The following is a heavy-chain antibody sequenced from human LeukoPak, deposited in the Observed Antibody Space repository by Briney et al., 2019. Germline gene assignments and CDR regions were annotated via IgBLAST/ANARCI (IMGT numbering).Heavy chain of an antibody. D-gene: IGHD6-13*01. CDR1: GLPVSINY. V-gene: IGHV3-53*01. J-gene: IGHJ4*02. CDR2: IYGGGNT. Sequence: GGSLRLSCAASGLPVSINYMSWVRQAPGKGLECVSVIYGGGNTYYAASVKGRFTISGDNSKNTLYLQMSSLRAEDTAVYYCARDGHSSNWYYSDYWGQGTLVTVSS. CDR3: ARDGHSSNWYYSDY.